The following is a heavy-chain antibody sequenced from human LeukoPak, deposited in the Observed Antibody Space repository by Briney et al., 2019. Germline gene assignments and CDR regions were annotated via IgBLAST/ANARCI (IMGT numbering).Heavy chain of an antibody. Sequence: GASVKVSCKTSGGTFNNSAISWVRQAPGQGLEWLGGIMPLFGTAGYAQKFQGRVTITKDESTRTVYLELPRLTSDDTAVYYCARDVHGDYGSGWFDPWGQGTLVSVSS. J-gene: IGHJ5*02. V-gene: IGHV1-69*05. D-gene: IGHD4-17*01. CDR1: GGTFNNSA. CDR2: IMPLFGTA. CDR3: ARDVHGDYGSGWFDP.